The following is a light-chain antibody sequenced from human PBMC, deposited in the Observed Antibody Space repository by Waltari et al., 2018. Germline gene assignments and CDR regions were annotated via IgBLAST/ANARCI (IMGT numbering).Light chain of an antibody. J-gene: IGLJ3*02. V-gene: IGLV1-47*01. Sequence: QSVLTQPSSASGAPGQTVTMSCSGSYSNIGSHFVYWPQQVPGAAPKLSIHRTDERGSGLPDRFSASQPGTTASLTISGLRPEDEADYYCAAWDDSLSGRVVFGGGTRLTVL. CDR1: YSNIGSHF. CDR2: RTD. CDR3: AAWDDSLSGRVV.